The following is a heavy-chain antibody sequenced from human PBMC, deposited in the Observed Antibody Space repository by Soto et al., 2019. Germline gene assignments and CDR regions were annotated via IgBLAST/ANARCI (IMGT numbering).Heavy chain of an antibody. CDR3: AREPLTTVTTGWFDP. CDR2: IIPILGIA. CDR1: EGTFSSYT. V-gene: IGHV1-69*08. J-gene: IGHJ5*02. D-gene: IGHD4-17*01. Sequence: QVQLVQSGAEVKKPGSSVKVSCKASEGTFSSYTISWVRQAPGQGLEWMGRIIPILGIANYAQKFQGRVTITADKSTSTAYMELSSLRSEDTAVYYCAREPLTTVTTGWFDPWGQGTLVTVSS.